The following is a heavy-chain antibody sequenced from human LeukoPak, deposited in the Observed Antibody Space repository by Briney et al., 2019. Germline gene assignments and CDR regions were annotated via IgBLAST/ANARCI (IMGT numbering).Heavy chain of an antibody. J-gene: IGHJ4*02. CDR2: IYPGDSDT. Sequence: GGSLRLSCAASGFTFTSYWIGWVRQMPGKGLEWMGIIYPGDSDTRYSPSFQGQVTISADKSISTAYLQWSSLKASDTAMYYCARHGVAVADPLDYWGQGTLVTVSS. D-gene: IGHD6-19*01. CDR1: GFTFTSYW. V-gene: IGHV5-51*01. CDR3: ARHGVAVADPLDY.